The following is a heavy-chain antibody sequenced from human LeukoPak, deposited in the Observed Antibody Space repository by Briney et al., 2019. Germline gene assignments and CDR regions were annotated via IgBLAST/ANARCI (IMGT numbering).Heavy chain of an antibody. J-gene: IGHJ5*02. CDR3: ARDDCSTSSCQKHQNWFDP. CDR1: GFTFSGYT. Sequence: PGGSLRLSCAASGFTFSGYTMTWVRQAPGKGLEWVSYISRSITTIYYADSVKGRFTISRDNAENSLYLQMNGLRAADTAVYYCARDDCSTSSCQKHQNWFDPWGQGTLVTVSS. V-gene: IGHV3-48*01. CDR2: ISRSITTI. D-gene: IGHD2-2*01.